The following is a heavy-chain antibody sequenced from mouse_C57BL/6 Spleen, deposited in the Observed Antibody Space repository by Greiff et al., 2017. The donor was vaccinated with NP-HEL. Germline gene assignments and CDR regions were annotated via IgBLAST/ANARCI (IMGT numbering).Heavy chain of an antibody. Sequence: QVHVKQPGAELVKPGASVKLSCKASGYTFTSYWMHWVKQRPGQGLEWIGMIHPNSGSTNYNEKFKSKATLTVDKSSSTAYMQLSSLTSEDSAVYYCARKRVVATGYFDYWGQGTTLTVSS. V-gene: IGHV1-64*01. CDR2: IHPNSGST. CDR1: GYTFTSYW. J-gene: IGHJ2*01. D-gene: IGHD1-1*01. CDR3: ARKRVVATGYFDY.